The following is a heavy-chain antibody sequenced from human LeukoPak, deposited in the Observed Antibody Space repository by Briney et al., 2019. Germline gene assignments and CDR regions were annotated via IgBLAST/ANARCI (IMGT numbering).Heavy chain of an antibody. V-gene: IGHV3-7*03. CDR3: ARDLGYDGYDAFDI. CDR2: IKQDGSEK. D-gene: IGHD5-12*01. Sequence: GGSLRLSCAVSGFSFNTYWMTWVRQAPGKGLEWVANIKQDGSEKYYVDSVKGRFTISRDNAKNSLYLQMNSLRAEDTAVYYCARDLGYDGYDAFDIWGQGTMVTVSS. CDR1: GFSFNTYW. J-gene: IGHJ3*02.